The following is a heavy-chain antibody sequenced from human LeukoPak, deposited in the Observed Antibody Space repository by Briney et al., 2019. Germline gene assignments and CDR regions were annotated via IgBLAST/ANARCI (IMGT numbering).Heavy chain of an antibody. CDR1: GGSISSSNW. CDR2: IYHSGST. D-gene: IGHD3-10*01. Sequence: PSETLSLTCAVSGGSISSSNWWCWVRQPPGKGLEGIGEIYHSGSTNYNPSLKSRVTISVDQSKHQFSLKLSSVTAADTAVYYCARMVRGWNLGRFDPWGQGTLVTVSS. V-gene: IGHV4-4*02. J-gene: IGHJ5*02. CDR3: ARMVRGWNLGRFDP.